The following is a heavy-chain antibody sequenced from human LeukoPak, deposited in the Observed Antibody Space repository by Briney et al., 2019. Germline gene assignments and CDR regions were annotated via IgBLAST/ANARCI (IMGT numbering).Heavy chain of an antibody. D-gene: IGHD6-13*01. V-gene: IGHV3-9*01. CDR2: ISWNSGSI. Sequence: GGSLRLSCAASGFTFDDYAMHWVRQAPGKGLEWVSGISWNSGSIDYADSVKGRFTISRDNAKNSLYLQMNSLRAEDTAVYYCARDPRQQLVHLIGYWGQGTLVTVSS. CDR3: ARDPRQQLVHLIGY. J-gene: IGHJ4*02. CDR1: GFTFDDYA.